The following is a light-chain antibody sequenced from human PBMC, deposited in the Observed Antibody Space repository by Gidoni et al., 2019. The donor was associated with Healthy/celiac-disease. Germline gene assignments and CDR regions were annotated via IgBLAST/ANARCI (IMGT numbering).Light chain of an antibody. CDR1: QSVLYSSNNRNY. CDR3: QQYYSTPWT. J-gene: IGKJ1*01. CDR2: WAS. Sequence: IVMIQSPDSLAGSLGRRATIPGKSSQSVLYSSNNRNYLAWYQQKPGQPPKLLIYWASTRESGVPERFSGSGSGTDFTLTISSLQAEDVAVYYCQQYYSTPWTFGQGTKVEIK. V-gene: IGKV4-1*01.